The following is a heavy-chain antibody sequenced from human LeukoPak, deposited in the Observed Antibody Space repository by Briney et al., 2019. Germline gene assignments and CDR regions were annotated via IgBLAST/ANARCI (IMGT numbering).Heavy chain of an antibody. CDR3: ARDQGALHPLL. D-gene: IGHD4-11*01. CDR1: GGSISSGGFY. J-gene: IGHJ4*02. CDR2: IYYSGIT. V-gene: IGHV4-31*03. Sequence: SETLSLTCTVSGGSISSGGFYWSWIRQHPGKGLEWIGYIYYSGITYYNPSLRSRITITVDKSKNQFSLKLSSVTAADTAVYYCARDQGALHPLLWGQGTLVTVSS.